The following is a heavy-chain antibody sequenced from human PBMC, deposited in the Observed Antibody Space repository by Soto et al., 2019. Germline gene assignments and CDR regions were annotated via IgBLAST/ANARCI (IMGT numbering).Heavy chain of an antibody. CDR1: GGSISSSSYY. J-gene: IGHJ4*02. V-gene: IGHV4-39*01. D-gene: IGHD3-22*01. CDR3: ARHYYDSSGYSPKRVIYYFDY. Sequence: SETLSLTCPVSGGSISSSSYYWGWIRQPPGKGLEWIGSIYYSGSTYYNPSLKSRVTISVDTSKNQFSLKLSSVTAADTAVYYCARHYYDSSGYSPKRVIYYFDYWGQGTLVTVSS. CDR2: IYYSGST.